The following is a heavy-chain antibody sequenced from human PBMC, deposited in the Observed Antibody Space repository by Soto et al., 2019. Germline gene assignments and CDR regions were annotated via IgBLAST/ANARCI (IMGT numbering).Heavy chain of an antibody. V-gene: IGHV4-59*01. D-gene: IGHD3-3*01. CDR2: IYYSGST. CDR3: ARDSLSPIDFWSGYYTGRAFDI. CDR1: GGSISSYY. J-gene: IGHJ3*02. Sequence: SETLSLTCTVSGGSISSYYWSWIRQPPGKGLEWIGYIYYSGSTNYNPSLKSRVTISVDTSKNQFSLKLSSVTAADTAVYYCARDSLSPIDFWSGYYTGRAFDIWGQGTMVTVSS.